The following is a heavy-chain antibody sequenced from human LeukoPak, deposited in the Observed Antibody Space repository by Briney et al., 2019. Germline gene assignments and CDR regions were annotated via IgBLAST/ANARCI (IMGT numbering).Heavy chain of an antibody. CDR1: GFTFSSYS. CDR3: AREAAYSSSSGFDY. CDR2: ISSSSSYI. V-gene: IGHV3-21*01. J-gene: IGHJ4*02. D-gene: IGHD6-6*01. Sequence: GGSLRLSCAASGFTFSSYSMTWVRQAPGKGLEWVSSISSSSSYIYYADSVKGRFTISRDNAKNSLYLQMNSLRAEDTAVYYCAREAAYSSSSGFDYWGPGTLVTVSS.